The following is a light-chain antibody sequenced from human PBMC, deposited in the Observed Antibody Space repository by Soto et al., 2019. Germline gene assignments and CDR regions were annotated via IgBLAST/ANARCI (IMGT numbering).Light chain of an antibody. Sequence: ILIAQSPATLSVSPGETATLSCRASQSVAGNLAWYQQKPGQAPRLLIYGASSRATGIPDRFSGSGSGTDFTLTISRLEPEDFAVYYCQQYGSSPLTFGGGTKVDIK. CDR1: QSVAGN. J-gene: IGKJ4*01. CDR3: QQYGSSPLT. CDR2: GAS. V-gene: IGKV3-20*01.